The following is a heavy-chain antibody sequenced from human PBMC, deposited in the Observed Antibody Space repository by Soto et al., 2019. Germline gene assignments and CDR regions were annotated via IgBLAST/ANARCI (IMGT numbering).Heavy chain of an antibody. CDR1: GGSISSSSYY. CDR3: ARPETDYYGSGSYSG. V-gene: IGHV4-39*01. J-gene: IGHJ4*02. Sequence: TSETLSLTCTVSGGSISSSSYYWGWIRQPPGKGLEWIGSIYYSGSTYYNPSLKSRVTISVDTSKNQFSLKLSSVTAADTAVYYCARPETDYYGSGSYSGWGQGTLVTVSS. CDR2: IYYSGST. D-gene: IGHD3-10*01.